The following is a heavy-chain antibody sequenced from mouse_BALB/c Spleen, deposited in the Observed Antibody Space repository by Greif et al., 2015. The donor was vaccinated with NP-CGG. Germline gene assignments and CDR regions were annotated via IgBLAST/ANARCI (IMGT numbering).Heavy chain of an antibody. D-gene: IGHD2-4*01. CDR3: ARERSMITYYFDY. J-gene: IGHJ2*01. Sequence: VHLVESGPGLVAPSQSLSITCTVSGFSLTSYGVHWVRQPPGKGLEWLGVIWAGGSTNYNSALMSRLSISKDNSKSQVFLKMNSLQTDDRAMYYCARERSMITYYFDYWGQGTTLTVSS. V-gene: IGHV2-9*02. CDR2: IWAGGST. CDR1: GFSLTSYG.